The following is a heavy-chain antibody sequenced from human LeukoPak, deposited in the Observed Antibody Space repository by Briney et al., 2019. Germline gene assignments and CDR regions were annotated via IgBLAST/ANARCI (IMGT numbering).Heavy chain of an antibody. Sequence: GSSVKVSCKASGGTFSSYAISWVRQAPGQGLEWMGRIIPILGIANYAQKFQGRVTMTTDTSTSTAYMELRSLRSDDTAVYYCARGYTYWGQGTLVTVSS. CDR1: GGTFSSYA. CDR3: ARGYTY. D-gene: IGHD5-18*01. CDR2: IIPILGIA. V-gene: IGHV1-69*04. J-gene: IGHJ4*02.